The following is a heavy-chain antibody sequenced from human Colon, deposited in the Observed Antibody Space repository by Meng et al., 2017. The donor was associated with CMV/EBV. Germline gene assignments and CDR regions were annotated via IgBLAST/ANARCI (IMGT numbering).Heavy chain of an antibody. Sequence: LSLSCPVYGVSFSGYYWSWIRQPPGKGLEWIGEINHSGSTNYNPSLKSRVTISVDTSKTQFSLKLSSVTAADTAVYYCARGRVTFDYWGQGTLVTVSS. CDR3: ARGRVTFDY. J-gene: IGHJ4*02. CDR1: GVSFSGYY. CDR2: INHSGST. V-gene: IGHV4-34*01. D-gene: IGHD2-21*02.